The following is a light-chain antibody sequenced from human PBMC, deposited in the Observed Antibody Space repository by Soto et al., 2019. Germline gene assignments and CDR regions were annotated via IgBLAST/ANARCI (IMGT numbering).Light chain of an antibody. V-gene: IGKV1-5*03. CDR1: QSISSW. Sequence: DIQMTQSPSTLSASVGDRVTITCRASQSISSWLAWYQQKAGKAPKLLIYKASSLESGVPSRFSGSGSGTEFTITISSLQPDDFATYYCQQYNGTFGQGTKVEIK. CDR3: QQYNGT. J-gene: IGKJ1*01. CDR2: KAS.